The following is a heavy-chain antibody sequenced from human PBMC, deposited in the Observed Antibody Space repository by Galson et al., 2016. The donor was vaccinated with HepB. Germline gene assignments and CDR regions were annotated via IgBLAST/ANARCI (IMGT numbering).Heavy chain of an antibody. D-gene: IGHD2-2*01. J-gene: IGHJ5*02. CDR2: ISWNSGTI. CDR3: ARRICSSTRCYQDYFDP. CDR1: GFTFDDYA. Sequence: SLRLSCAASGFTFDDYAMYWVRQAPGKGLEWVSGISWNSGTIVYADSVKGRFTISRDNAKNSLYLQMNSLGAEDTALYYCARRICSSTRCYQDYFDPWGQGTLVTVSS. V-gene: IGHV3-9*01.